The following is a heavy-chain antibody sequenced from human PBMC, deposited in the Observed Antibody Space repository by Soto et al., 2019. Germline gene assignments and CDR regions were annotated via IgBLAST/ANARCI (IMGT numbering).Heavy chain of an antibody. Sequence: PGESLKISCKGSGYSFTSYWISWVRQMPGKGLEWMGRIDPSDSYTNYSPSFQGHVTISADKSISTAYLQWSSLKASDTAMYYCASPAPITGAYSYYYYGIDVWGQGTTVTVSS. V-gene: IGHV5-10-1*01. CDR1: GYSFTSYW. J-gene: IGHJ6*02. CDR3: ASPAPITGAYSYYYYGIDV. CDR2: IDPSDSYT. D-gene: IGHD1-1*01.